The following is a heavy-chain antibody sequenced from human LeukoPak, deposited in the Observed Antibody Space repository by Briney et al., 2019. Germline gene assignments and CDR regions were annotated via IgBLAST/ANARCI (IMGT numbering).Heavy chain of an antibody. D-gene: IGHD6-13*01. V-gene: IGHV3-74*01. CDR1: EFYW. J-gene: IGHJ4*02. Sequence: GGSLRLSCAASEFYWMHWVRQAPGQGLVWVSRINPDGSVTSYADSVKGRFTISRDNAMNTLYLQMNSLRAEDTAVYYCARGIAAAGPPHFDYWGQGTLVTVSS. CDR3: ARGIAAAGPPHFDY. CDR2: INPDGSVT.